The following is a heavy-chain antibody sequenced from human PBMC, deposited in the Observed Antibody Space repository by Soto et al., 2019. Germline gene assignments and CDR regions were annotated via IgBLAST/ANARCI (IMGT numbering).Heavy chain of an antibody. V-gene: IGHV2-26*01. Sequence: QVTLKESGPVLVKPTETLTLTCTVSGFSLRDIGMGVSWIRQPPGKALEWLTHIFSDDEKSYITSLKNRLAIPKGPSQSQVGPNITHKYTGGKARNYLSRIRGNFVQNWGSHRGTMFPSGGQGILVTVSS. CDR1: GFSLRDIGMG. J-gene: IGHJ4*02. CDR2: IFSDDEK. D-gene: IGHD3-10*01. CDR3: SRIRGNFVQNWGSHRGTMFPS.